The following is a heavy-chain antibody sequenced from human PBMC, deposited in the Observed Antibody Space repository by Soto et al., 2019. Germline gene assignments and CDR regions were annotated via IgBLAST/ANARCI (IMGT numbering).Heavy chain of an antibody. CDR2: ISGSGGST. CDR3: AKVVSTEGYSYGDRFDY. Sequence: EVQLLESGGGLVQPGGSLRLSCAASGFTFSSYAMSWVRQAPGKGLEWVSAISGSGGSTYYADSVKGRFTISRDNSKNTLYLQMNSLRAEDTAVYYCAKVVSTEGYSYGDRFDYWGQGTLVTVSS. J-gene: IGHJ4*02. D-gene: IGHD5-18*01. V-gene: IGHV3-23*01. CDR1: GFTFSSYA.